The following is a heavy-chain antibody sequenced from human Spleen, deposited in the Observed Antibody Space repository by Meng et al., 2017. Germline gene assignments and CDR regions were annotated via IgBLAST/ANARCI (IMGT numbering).Heavy chain of an antibody. CDR2: INHSGST. CDR1: GGSFRDYY. CDR3: ARGPTTMAHDFDY. J-gene: IGHJ4*02. V-gene: IGHV4-34*01. Sequence: QGALQQWGAGLLKPSETLSLTGVVSGGSFRDYYWSWIRQPPGKGLEWIGEINHSGSTNYNPSLESRATISVDTSQNNLSLKLSSVTAADSAVYYCARGPTTMAHDFDYWGQGTLVTVSS. D-gene: IGHD4-11*01.